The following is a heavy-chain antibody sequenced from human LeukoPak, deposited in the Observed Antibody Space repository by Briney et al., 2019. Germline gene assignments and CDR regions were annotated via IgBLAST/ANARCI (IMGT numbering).Heavy chain of an antibody. D-gene: IGHD3-22*01. CDR3: ARHSKYYYDSSGSYVGYFQH. CDR2: IYYSGST. Sequence: SETLSLTCTVSGGSISVYYWSWIRQPPGKGLEWIWYIYYSGSTNYNPSLKSRVTISVDTSKNQFSLKLSSVTAADTAVYYCARHSKYYYDSSGSYVGYFQHWGQGTLVTVSS. V-gene: IGHV4-59*08. CDR1: GGSISVYY. J-gene: IGHJ1*01.